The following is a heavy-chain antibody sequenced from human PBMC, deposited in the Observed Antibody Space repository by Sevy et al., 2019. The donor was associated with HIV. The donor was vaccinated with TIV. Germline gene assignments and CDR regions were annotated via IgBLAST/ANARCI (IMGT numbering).Heavy chain of an antibody. V-gene: IGHV3-30*18. D-gene: IGHD3-22*01. CDR1: GFSFSSYG. CDR3: AKGGSTSGYYLNYFAY. CDR2: ISYHGTNK. Sequence: GGSLRLSCVASGFSFSSYGMHWVRQAPGKGLEWVALISYHGTNKYYGDSVRGRFTVSRDNSRNTLYLQMNSLRAEDTAVYYCAKGGSTSGYYLNYFAYWGQGTLVTVSS. J-gene: IGHJ4*02.